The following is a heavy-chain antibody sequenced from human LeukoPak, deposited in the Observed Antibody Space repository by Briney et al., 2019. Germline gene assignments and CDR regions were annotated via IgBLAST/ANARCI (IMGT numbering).Heavy chain of an antibody. CDR3: ARGSSTYHDRRGYYPYYFDY. V-gene: IGHV3-7*01. CDR1: GFTFSSYW. Sequence: PGGSLRLSCAASGFTFSSYWMSWVRQAPGKGLEWVANIKQDGSEKYYVDSVKGRLTISRDNAKNSLYLQMNSLRAEDTAVYYCARGSSTYHDRRGYYPYYFDYWGQGTLVTVSS. CDR2: IKQDGSEK. D-gene: IGHD3-22*01. J-gene: IGHJ4*02.